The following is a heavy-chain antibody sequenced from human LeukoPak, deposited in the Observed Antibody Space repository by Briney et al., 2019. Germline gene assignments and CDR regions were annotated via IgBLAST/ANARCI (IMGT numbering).Heavy chain of an antibody. Sequence: ASVKVSCKVSGYTLAELSMHCVRRAPGNGLRWWGGFDPEDGETIYAQKFQGRVTMTEDASTDTAYMDLSSLRSEDTAVYYCDTARIKASAEYFQHWGQGTLITVSS. CDR1: GYTLAELS. V-gene: IGHV1-24*01. D-gene: IGHD5-24*01. CDR2: FDPEDGET. CDR3: DTARIKASAEYFQH. J-gene: IGHJ1*01.